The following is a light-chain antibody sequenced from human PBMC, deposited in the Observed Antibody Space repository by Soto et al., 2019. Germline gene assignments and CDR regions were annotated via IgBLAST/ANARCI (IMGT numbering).Light chain of an antibody. V-gene: IGLV1-51*02. CDR2: ENN. CDR1: SSNIGNNY. Sequence: QSVLPQPPSVSAAPGQKVTISGSGSSSNIGNNYVSWYQQLPGTAPKLLIYENNKRPSGIPDRFSGSKSGTSATLGITGLQTGDEADYYCGTWDSSLSSWVFGGGTKLTVL. CDR3: GTWDSSLSSWV. J-gene: IGLJ3*02.